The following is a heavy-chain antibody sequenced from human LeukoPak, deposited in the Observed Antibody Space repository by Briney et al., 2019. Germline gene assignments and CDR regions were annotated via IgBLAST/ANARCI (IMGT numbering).Heavy chain of an antibody. CDR2: IWYDGSNK. Sequence: QPGRSLRLSCAASGFTFSSYGMHWVRQAPGKGLEWVAVIWYDGSNKYYADSVKGRFTISRDNSKNTLYLHMNSLRAEDTAVYYCAREEITMVRGVIKDWGQGTLVTVSS. D-gene: IGHD3-10*01. CDR3: AREEITMVRGVIKD. CDR1: GFTFSSYG. V-gene: IGHV3-33*01. J-gene: IGHJ4*02.